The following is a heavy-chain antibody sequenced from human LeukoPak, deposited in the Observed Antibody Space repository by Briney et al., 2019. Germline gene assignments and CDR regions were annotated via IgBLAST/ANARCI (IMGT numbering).Heavy chain of an antibody. J-gene: IGHJ4*02. CDR1: GSSVSSDEYY. CDR3: ARVKVLRFLEWFLDF. V-gene: IGHV4-31*03. D-gene: IGHD3-3*01. CDR2: VYYSGSS. Sequence: SETLSLTCTVSGSSVSSDEYYWSWVRQHPGKGLEWIGYVYYSGSSYYIPSLKSRVTMSVEVSKNQFSLELRSVTAADTAVYYCARVKVLRFLEWFLDFWGQGALVTVSS.